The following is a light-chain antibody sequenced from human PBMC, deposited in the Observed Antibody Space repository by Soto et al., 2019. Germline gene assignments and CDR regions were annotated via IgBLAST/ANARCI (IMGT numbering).Light chain of an antibody. CDR3: QQYGSSPPIT. Sequence: EIVLTQSPGALSLSPGERATLSCRASQSVSSGYLAWYQQKPGQAPRLLIFATSPRATGIPDRFSGSGSGREFTLTISRLEPEDVSVEYCQQYGSSPPITFGQGTRLEIK. J-gene: IGKJ5*01. V-gene: IGKV3-20*01. CDR1: QSVSSGY. CDR2: ATS.